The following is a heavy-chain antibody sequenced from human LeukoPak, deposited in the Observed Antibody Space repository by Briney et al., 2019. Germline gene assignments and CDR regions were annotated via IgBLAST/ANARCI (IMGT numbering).Heavy chain of an antibody. CDR2: INHSGST. CDR1: GGSISSSNW. V-gene: IGHV4-4*02. D-gene: IGHD6-19*01. J-gene: IGHJ4*02. Sequence: PSETLSLTCAVSGGSISSSNWWSWVRQPPGKGLEWIGEINHSGSTNYNPSLKSRVTISVDTSKNQFSLKLSSVTAADTAVYYCARGSGWYGRTTYFDCWGQGTLVTVSS. CDR3: ARGSGWYGRTTYFDC.